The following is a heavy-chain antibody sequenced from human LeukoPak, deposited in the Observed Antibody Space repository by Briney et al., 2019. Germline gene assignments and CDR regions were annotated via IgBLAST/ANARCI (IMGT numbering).Heavy chain of an antibody. Sequence: SETLSLTCTVSGGSFSSYYWTWIRQPPGKGLEWIAYIDYSGNTNYSPSLKSRVTISIDTSRNQFSLKLSSVTAADTAVYYCARVGSWYYFDYWGQGTLVTVSS. J-gene: IGHJ4*02. CDR3: ARVGSWYYFDY. D-gene: IGHD6-19*01. V-gene: IGHV4-59*01. CDR1: GGSFSSYY. CDR2: IDYSGNT.